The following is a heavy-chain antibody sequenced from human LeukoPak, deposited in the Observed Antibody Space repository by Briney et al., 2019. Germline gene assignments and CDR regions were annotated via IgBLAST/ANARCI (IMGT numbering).Heavy chain of an antibody. CDR3: AREGEQLAFDY. Sequence: PGGSLRLSCAASGFSFSNYWMHWVRQAPGKGLVWVSRISSDGSDTIYADSVKGRFTMSRDNAKNTLYLQMNSLRAEDTAVYYCAREGEQLAFDYWGQGTLVTVSS. CDR2: ISSDGSDT. V-gene: IGHV3-74*01. CDR1: GFSFSNYW. J-gene: IGHJ4*02. D-gene: IGHD6-13*01.